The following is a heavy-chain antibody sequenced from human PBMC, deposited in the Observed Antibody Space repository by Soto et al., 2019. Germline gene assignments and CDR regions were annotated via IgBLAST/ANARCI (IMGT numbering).Heavy chain of an antibody. J-gene: IGHJ4*02. D-gene: IGHD3-16*02. CDR3: ARVITFGGVIPH. CDR2: IIPIFGTA. Sequence: ASVKVSCKASGGTFSSYAISWVRQAPGQGLEWMGGIIPIFGTANYAQKFQGRVTITADESTSTAYMELSSLRSEDTAVYYCARVITFGGVIPHWGQGTLVIVSS. V-gene: IGHV1-69*13. CDR1: GGTFSSYA.